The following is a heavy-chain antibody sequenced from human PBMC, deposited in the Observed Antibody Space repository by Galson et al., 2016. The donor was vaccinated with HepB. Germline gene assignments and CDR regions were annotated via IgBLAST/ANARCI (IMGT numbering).Heavy chain of an antibody. CDR3: AKDRSYGYFGSGGMDV. D-gene: IGHD3-10*01. CDR1: GFRFGSYG. CDR2: IPLDGSNK. Sequence: SLRLSCAASGFRFGSYGMHWVRQAPGKGLEWVAYIPLDGSNKYYADSVKGRFTISRDNSKNTLYLQMNSLRAEDTAVYYCAKDRSYGYFGSGGMDVWGQGTTVTVSS. V-gene: IGHV3-30*18. J-gene: IGHJ6*02.